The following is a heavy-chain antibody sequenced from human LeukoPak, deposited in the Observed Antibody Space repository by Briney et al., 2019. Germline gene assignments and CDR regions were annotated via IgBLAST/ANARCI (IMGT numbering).Heavy chain of an antibody. J-gene: IGHJ4*02. V-gene: IGHV1-58*01. CDR2: IVVGSGNT. CDR3: AASSGYCSSTSCYAFDC. Sequence: SVKVSCKASGFTFSTSALQWVRQARGQRLEWIGWIVVGSGNTNYAPKFQERVTITRDMSTSAANMELSSLRSEDTAVYYCAASSGYCSSTSCYAFDCWGQGTLVTVSS. CDR1: GFTFSTSA. D-gene: IGHD2-2*01.